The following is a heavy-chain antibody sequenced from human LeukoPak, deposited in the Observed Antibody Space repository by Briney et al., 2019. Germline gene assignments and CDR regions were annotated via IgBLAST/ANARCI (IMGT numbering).Heavy chain of an antibody. J-gene: IGHJ6*02. Sequence: GRSLRLSCAASGFTFSDDGMHWVRQAPGKGLEWVSAMSGNGGRTYYADSVKGRFTISRDNSKNTLYLQMNSLRAEDTAVYYCAKEDIVAVPAALMDVWGQGTTVTVSS. CDR1: GFTFSDDG. CDR2: MSGNGGRT. V-gene: IGHV3-23*01. D-gene: IGHD2-2*01. CDR3: AKEDIVAVPAALMDV.